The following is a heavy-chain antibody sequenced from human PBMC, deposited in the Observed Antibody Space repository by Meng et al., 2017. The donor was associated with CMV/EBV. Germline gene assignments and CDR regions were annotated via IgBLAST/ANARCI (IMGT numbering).Heavy chain of an antibody. V-gene: IGHV3-11*01. Sequence: GESLKISCAASGFTFSDYYMSWIRQAPGKGLEWVSNISSSGSTIYYADSVKGRFTISRDNAKNSLYLQMNSLKAEDTAVYYCAGSIADRREGGPWGQGTLVTVSS. J-gene: IGHJ5*02. CDR2: ISSSGSTI. D-gene: IGHD6-6*01. CDR1: GFTFSDYY. CDR3: AGSIADRREGGP.